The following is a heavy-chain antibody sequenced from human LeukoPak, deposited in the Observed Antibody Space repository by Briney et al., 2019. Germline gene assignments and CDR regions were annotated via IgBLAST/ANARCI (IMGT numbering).Heavy chain of an antibody. J-gene: IGHJ6*02. V-gene: IGHV3-23*01. CDR3: AKGCGGDYYYYGMDV. D-gene: IGHD2-21*01. CDR1: GFTFSSYA. CDR2: ISGSGGST. Sequence: GGSLRLSCAASGFTFSSYAMSWVRQAPGKGLEWVSAISGSGGSTYYADSVKGRFTISRDNSKNTLYLQMNSLRAEDTAVYYCAKGCGGDYYYYGMDVWGQGTTVTVSS.